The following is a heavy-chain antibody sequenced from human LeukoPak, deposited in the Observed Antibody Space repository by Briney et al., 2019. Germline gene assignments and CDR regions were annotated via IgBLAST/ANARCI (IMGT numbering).Heavy chain of an antibody. V-gene: IGHV3-7*01. CDR1: GFIFSNYY. D-gene: IGHD3-3*01. CDR3: ARDQGNDFWSGYYNVFDY. J-gene: IGHJ4*02. CDR2: IKQDGSEK. Sequence: PGGSLRLSCAASGFIFSNYYMGWVRQAPGKGLEWVANIKQDGSEKYSVDSVKGRFTISRDNAKNSLYLQMNSLRDGDTAVYYCARDQGNDFWSGYYNVFDYWGQGTLVTVSS.